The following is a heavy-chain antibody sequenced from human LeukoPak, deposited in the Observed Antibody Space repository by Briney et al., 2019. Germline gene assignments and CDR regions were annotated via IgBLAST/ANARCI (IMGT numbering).Heavy chain of an antibody. Sequence: PGRSLRLSCAASGLTFDDYAMHWVRQAPGKGLEWVSGISWNSGSIGYADSVKGRFTISRDNAKNSLYLQMNSLRAEDTALYYCAKDIGGGLRWPWFDPWGQGTLVTVSS. J-gene: IGHJ5*02. CDR2: ISWNSGSI. CDR1: GLTFDDYA. V-gene: IGHV3-9*01. D-gene: IGHD3-16*01. CDR3: AKDIGGGLRWPWFDP.